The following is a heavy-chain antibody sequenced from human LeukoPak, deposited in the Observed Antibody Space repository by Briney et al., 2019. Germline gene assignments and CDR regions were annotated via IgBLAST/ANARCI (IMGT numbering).Heavy chain of an antibody. Sequence: ASVKVSCKASGYTFNGYYMHWVRQAPGQGLESMGWINSNSGARNYRQKFQGRVTMSRDTAINTAYMELTSLTSDDTGVYYCARGRGGATTGLDHWGQGTLVTVSS. V-gene: IGHV1-2*02. D-gene: IGHD1-26*01. CDR3: ARGRGGATTGLDH. CDR1: GYTFNGYY. CDR2: INSNSGAR. J-gene: IGHJ4*02.